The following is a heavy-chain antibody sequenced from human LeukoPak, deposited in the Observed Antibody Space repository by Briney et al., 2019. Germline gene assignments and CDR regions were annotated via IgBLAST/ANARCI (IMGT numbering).Heavy chain of an antibody. CDR2: IGTASDT. D-gene: IGHD1-1*01. CDR3: ARGPPRGKYYYMDV. CDR1: GFTFSSFD. V-gene: IGHV3-13*01. Sequence: GGSPRLSCAASGFTFSSFDMHWVRHPTGQGLEWVSTIGTASDTYYPGSVEGRFTLSRDNAKNSLYLQMNSLTAGDTAVYYCARGPPRGKYYYMDVWGKGTTVTVSS. J-gene: IGHJ6*03.